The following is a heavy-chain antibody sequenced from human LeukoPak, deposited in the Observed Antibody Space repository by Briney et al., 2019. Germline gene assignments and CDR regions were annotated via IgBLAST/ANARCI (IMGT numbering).Heavy chain of an antibody. CDR3: AKGSESGYSYGYSYYYMDV. V-gene: IGHV3-23*01. CDR1: GFTFSSYA. D-gene: IGHD5-18*01. J-gene: IGHJ6*03. CDR2: ISGSGGST. Sequence: GGSLRLSCAASGFTFSSYAMSWVRQAPRKGLEWVSAISGSGGSTYCADSVKGRFTISRDNSKNTLYLQMNSLRAEDTAVYYCAKGSESGYSYGYSYYYMDVWGKGTTVTVSS.